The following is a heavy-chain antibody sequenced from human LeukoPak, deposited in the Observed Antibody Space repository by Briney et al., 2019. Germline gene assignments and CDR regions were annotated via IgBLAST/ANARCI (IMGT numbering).Heavy chain of an antibody. V-gene: IGHV1-2*06. D-gene: IGHD6-19*01. CDR3: ARLLVWGGWYYFDY. Sequence: ASVKVSCKASGYTFTGYYMHWVRQAPGQGLEWMGRINPNSGGTNYAQKFQGRVTMTRDTSISTAYMELSRLRSDDTAVYYCARLLVWGGWYYFDYWGQGTLVTVSS. CDR1: GYTFTGYY. J-gene: IGHJ4*02. CDR2: INPNSGGT.